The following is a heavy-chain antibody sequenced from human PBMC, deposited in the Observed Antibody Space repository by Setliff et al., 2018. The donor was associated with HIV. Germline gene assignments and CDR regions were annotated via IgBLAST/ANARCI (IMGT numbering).Heavy chain of an antibody. D-gene: IGHD1-26*01. V-gene: IGHV1-46*01. Sequence: VASVKVSCKASGYTFTSYIHWVRQAPGQGLECMGMINPSGGGTSYAQKFQGRVTMTRDTSTSTVYMELSSLRSEDTAVYYCARGGQYSGSYLPRDYYVDVWGKGTTVTVSS. J-gene: IGHJ6*03. CDR1: GYTFTSY. CDR2: INPSGGGT. CDR3: ARGGQYSGSYLPRDYYVDV.